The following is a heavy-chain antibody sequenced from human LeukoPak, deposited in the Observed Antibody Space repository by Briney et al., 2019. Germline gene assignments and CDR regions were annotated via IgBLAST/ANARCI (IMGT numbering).Heavy chain of an antibody. J-gene: IGHJ4*02. CDR2: ISWNSGSI. CDR1: GFTFDDYA. V-gene: IGHV3-9*01. Sequence: PGGSLRLSCAASGFTFDDYAMHWVRQAPGKGLEWVSGISWNSGSIGYADSVKGRFTISRDNAKNSLYLQMNSLRAEDTALYYCAKGYCSGGSCYRYSYFDYWGQGTLVTVSS. D-gene: IGHD2-15*01. CDR3: AKGYCSGGSCYRYSYFDY.